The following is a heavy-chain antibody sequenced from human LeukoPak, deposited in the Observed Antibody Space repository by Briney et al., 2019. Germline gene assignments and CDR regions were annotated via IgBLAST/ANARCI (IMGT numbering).Heavy chain of an antibody. CDR3: AGGPYDFWSGHPLPPDV. J-gene: IGHJ6*04. V-gene: IGHV1-8*01. CDR2: MNPNSGNT. CDR1: GYTFTSYD. Sequence: ASVKVSCKASGYTFTSYDINWVRQATGQGLEWMGWMNPNSGNTGYAQKFQGRVTMTRNTSISTAYMELSSLRSEDTAVYYCAGGPYDFWSGHPLPPDVWGKGTTVTVSS. D-gene: IGHD3-3*01.